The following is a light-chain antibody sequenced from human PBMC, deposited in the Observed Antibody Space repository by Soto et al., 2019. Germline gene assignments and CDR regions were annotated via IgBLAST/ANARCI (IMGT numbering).Light chain of an antibody. CDR2: GNS. Sequence: VLTQPPSVSGAPGQRVTISCTGSSSNIGAGYDVHWYQQLPGTAPKLLIYGNSNRPSGVPDRFSGSKSGTSASLAITGLQAEDEADYYCQSYDSSLSGWVFGGGTKLTV. J-gene: IGLJ3*02. CDR1: SSNIGAGYD. V-gene: IGLV1-40*01. CDR3: QSYDSSLSGWV.